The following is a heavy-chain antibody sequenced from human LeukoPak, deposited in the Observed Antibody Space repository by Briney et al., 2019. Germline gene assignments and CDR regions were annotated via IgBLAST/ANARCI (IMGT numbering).Heavy chain of an antibody. V-gene: IGHV4-34*01. Sequence: SETLSLTCAVYGGSFSGYYWSWIRQPPGRGLEWIGEINHSGSTNYNPSLKSRVTISVDTSKNQFSLKLSSVTAADTAVYYCARGYGSSDYWGQGTLVTVSS. J-gene: IGHJ4*02. CDR3: ARGYGSSDY. D-gene: IGHD3-16*01. CDR2: INHSGST. CDR1: GGSFSGYY.